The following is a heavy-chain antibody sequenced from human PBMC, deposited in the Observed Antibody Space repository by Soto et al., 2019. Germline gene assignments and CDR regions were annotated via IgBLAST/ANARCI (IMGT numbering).Heavy chain of an antibody. D-gene: IGHD2-2*01. V-gene: IGHV1-69*13. J-gene: IGHJ6*02. Sequence: SVKVSCKASGGTFSSYAISWVRQAPGQGLEWMGGIIPIFGTANYAQKFQGRVTITADESTGTAYMELSSLRSEDTAVYYCAACRTSCSYYYYYGMDVWGQGTTVTVSS. CDR2: IIPIFGTA. CDR1: GGTFSSYA. CDR3: AACRTSCSYYYYYGMDV.